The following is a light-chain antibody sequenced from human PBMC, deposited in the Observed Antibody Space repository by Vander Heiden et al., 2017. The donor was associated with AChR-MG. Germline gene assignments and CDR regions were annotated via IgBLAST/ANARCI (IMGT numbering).Light chain of an antibody. CDR1: KSVSSN. V-gene: IGKV3-15*01. CDR3: QQYNNWPPWT. J-gene: IGKJ1*01. Sequence: EIVMTQSPATLSVSPGERATLPCRASKSVSSNLAWYQQKPGQAPRLLIYGASTRATGISARFSGSGSGTEFTLTISSLQSEDFAVYYCQQYNNWPPWTFGQGTKVEIK. CDR2: GAS.